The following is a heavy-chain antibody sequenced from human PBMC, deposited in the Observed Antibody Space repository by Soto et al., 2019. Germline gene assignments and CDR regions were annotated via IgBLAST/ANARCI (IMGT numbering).Heavy chain of an antibody. CDR2: IYWNEDK. CDR1: AFSLSTNGVG. D-gene: IGHD2-8*01. CDR3: VHTLMVHTITGGHYFDY. Sequence: PTLVKPTQTLTLTCTFSAFSLSTNGVGVGWIRQPPGKPLGWLAVIYWNEDKRYSRSLKSRLSITKDTSKNQVVLTMTTMDPVDTATYYCVHTLMVHTITGGHYFDYSGPGILVTCSS. J-gene: IGHJ4*02. V-gene: IGHV2-5*01.